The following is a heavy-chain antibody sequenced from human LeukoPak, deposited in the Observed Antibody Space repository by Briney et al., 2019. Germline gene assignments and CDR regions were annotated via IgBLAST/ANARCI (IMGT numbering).Heavy chain of an antibody. D-gene: IGHD6-19*01. CDR2: ISGYNGNT. CDR3: ARDQDSSGWLNY. CDR1: GYTFTSNG. V-gene: IGHV1-18*01. J-gene: IGHJ4*02. Sequence: ASVKVSCKTSGYTFTSNGISWVRQAPGLGLEWVAWISGYNGNTNYAQKVQGRVTVTTDTSTSTAHMELRSLRSDDTAVYYCARDQDSSGWLNYWGQGTLVTVSS.